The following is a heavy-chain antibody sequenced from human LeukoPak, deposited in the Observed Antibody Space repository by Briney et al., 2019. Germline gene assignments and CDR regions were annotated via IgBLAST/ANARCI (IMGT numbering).Heavy chain of an antibody. Sequence: ASVKVSCKASGYAFTSYDINWVRQATGQGLEWMGYMNPNSGNTDSAQKFQGRVTMTRDTSISTAYMELSSLRSDDTALYYCATELRHQDYWGQGTLVVVSS. J-gene: IGHJ4*02. D-gene: IGHD2-15*01. CDR3: ATELRHQDY. CDR1: GYAFTSYD. CDR2: MNPNSGNT. V-gene: IGHV1-8*01.